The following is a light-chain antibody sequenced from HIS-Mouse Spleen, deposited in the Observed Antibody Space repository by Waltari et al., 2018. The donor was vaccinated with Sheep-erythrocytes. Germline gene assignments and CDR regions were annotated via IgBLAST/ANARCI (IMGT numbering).Light chain of an antibody. J-gene: IGLJ3*02. CDR1: SSDVGGYNY. CDR3: SSYAGSNNWV. V-gene: IGLV2-8*01. CDR2: EVS. Sequence: QSALTQPPSASGSPGQSVTISCTGTSSDVGGYNYVSWYQQHPGKAPKRMIYEVSKRPSGVPDRFSGSESGNTASLTVSGLQAEDEADYYCSSYAGSNNWVFGGGTKLTVL.